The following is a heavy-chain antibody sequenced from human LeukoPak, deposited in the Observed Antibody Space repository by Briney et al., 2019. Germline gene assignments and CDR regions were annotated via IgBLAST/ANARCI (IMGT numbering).Heavy chain of an antibody. CDR1: GGSFSGYY. D-gene: IGHD3-22*01. Sequence: SETLSLTCAVYGGSFSGYYWSWIRQPPGKGLEWIGEINHSGSTNYNPSLKSRVTISVDTSKNQFSLKLSSVTAADTAMYYCARGRKLYYDSSGYPPYFDYWGQGTLVTVSS. CDR3: ARGRKLYYDSSGYPPYFDY. CDR2: INHSGST. J-gene: IGHJ4*02. V-gene: IGHV4-34*01.